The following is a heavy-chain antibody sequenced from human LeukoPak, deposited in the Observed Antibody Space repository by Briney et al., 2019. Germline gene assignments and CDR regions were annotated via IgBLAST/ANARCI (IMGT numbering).Heavy chain of an antibody. J-gene: IGHJ4*02. CDR3: ARASQQWLVLGY. V-gene: IGHV1-2*02. D-gene: IGHD6-19*01. Sequence: PWASVKVSCKASGYTFTGYYMHWVRQAPGQGLEWMGWINPNTGDTNFAQKFHGRVTMTRDTSITTAYMELSGLRSDDTAVYYCARASQQWLVLGYWGQGTLVTVSS. CDR2: INPNTGDT. CDR1: GYTFTGYY.